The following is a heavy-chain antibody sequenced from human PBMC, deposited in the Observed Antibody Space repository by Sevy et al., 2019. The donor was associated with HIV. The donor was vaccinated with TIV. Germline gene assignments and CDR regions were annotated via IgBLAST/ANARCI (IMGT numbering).Heavy chain of an antibody. D-gene: IGHD4-17*01. CDR3: VRDSGDYPYYFDL. Sequence: TLSLTCAVSGGSISSGIYSWNWIRQPPGKGLEWIGYIYHEGSTYYNSSLRSRVTISIDTSKNQFSLKLKSVTAADTAIYYCVRDSGDYPYYFDLWGQGTLVTVSS. V-gene: IGHV4-30-2*01. CDR1: GGSISSGIYS. J-gene: IGHJ4*02. CDR2: IYHEGST.